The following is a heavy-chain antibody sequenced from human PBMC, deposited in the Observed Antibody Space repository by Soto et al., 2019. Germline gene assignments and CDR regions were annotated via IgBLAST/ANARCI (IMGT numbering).Heavy chain of an antibody. CDR3: ARDLVNDYGDFDY. J-gene: IGHJ4*02. CDR1: GGTFSSYT. CDR2: IIPILGIA. V-gene: IGHV1-69*04. Sequence: SVKVSCKASGGTFSSYTISWVRQAPGQGLEWMGRIIPILGIANYAQKFQGRVTITADKSTSTAYMELSSLRSEGTAVYYCARDLVNDYGDFDYWGQGTLVTVSS. D-gene: IGHD4-17*01.